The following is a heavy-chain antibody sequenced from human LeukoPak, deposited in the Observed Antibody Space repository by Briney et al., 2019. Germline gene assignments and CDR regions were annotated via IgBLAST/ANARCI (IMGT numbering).Heavy chain of an antibody. CDR1: GGSFSGYY. V-gene: IGHV4-34*01. D-gene: IGHD3-22*01. Sequence: PSETLSLTCGVYGGSFSGYYWSWIRQPPGKGLEWIGEINHSGRTNYNPSLKSRVTISVDTSKNQFSLELSSVTAADTAVYYCARGRDDSSGYYDAFDIWGQGTKVTVSS. CDR3: ARGRDDSSGYYDAFDI. J-gene: IGHJ3*02. CDR2: INHSGRT.